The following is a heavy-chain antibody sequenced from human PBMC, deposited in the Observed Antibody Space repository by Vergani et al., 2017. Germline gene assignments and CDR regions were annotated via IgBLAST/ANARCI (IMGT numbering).Heavy chain of an antibody. CDR3: AKDRKSVVADDAFDI. D-gene: IGHD2-15*01. CDR2: IYSGGSST. CDR1: GFTFSSYA. J-gene: IGHJ3*02. Sequence: EVQLLESGGGLVQPGGSLRLSCAASGFTFSSYAMSWVRQAPGKGLEWVSVIYSGGSSTYYADSVKGRFTISRDNSKNTLYLQMNSLRAEDTAVYYCAKDRKSVVADDAFDIWGQVTMVTVSS. V-gene: IGHV3-23*03.